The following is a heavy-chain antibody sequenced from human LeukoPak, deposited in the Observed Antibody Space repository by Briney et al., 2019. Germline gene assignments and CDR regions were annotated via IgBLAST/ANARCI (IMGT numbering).Heavy chain of an antibody. Sequence: GGSLRLSCAASGFTFSSYSMNWVRQAPGKGLEWVSSISSSSSYIYYADSVKGRFTISRDNSKNTLYLQMNSLRAEDTAVYYCARAPNQLNDYWGQGTLVTVSS. CDR3: ARAPNQLNDY. CDR1: GFTFSSYS. CDR2: ISSSSSYI. V-gene: IGHV3-21*01. J-gene: IGHJ4*02. D-gene: IGHD2-2*01.